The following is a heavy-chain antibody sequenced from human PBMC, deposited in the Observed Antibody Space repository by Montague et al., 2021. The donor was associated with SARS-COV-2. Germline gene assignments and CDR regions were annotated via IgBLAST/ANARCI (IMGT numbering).Heavy chain of an antibody. D-gene: IGHD3-22*01. J-gene: IGHJ3*02. V-gene: IGHV4-39*01. CDR3: ARFPTSYYYDSKAAPATPDAFDI. CDR2: IYYSGST. Sequence: SETLSLTCTVSGGSISSSGYYWGWLRQPPGKGLEWIGSIYYSGSTYYNPSLKSRVTKSVDTSKNQFSLKLSSVTAADTAVYYCARFPTSYYYDSKAAPATPDAFDIWGQGTMVTVSS. CDR1: GGSISSSGYY.